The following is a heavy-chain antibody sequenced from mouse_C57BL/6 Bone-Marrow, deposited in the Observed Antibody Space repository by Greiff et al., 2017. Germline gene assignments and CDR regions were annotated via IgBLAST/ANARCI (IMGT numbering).Heavy chain of an antibody. J-gene: IGHJ4*01. Sequence: VQLQQSGAELARPGASVKMSCKASGYTFTSYGISWVKQRTGQGLEWIGEIYPRSGNTYYNEKFKGKGTRTADKSSRTAYMELRSLTSEDSAVYFCARYSNYVNYAMDYWGQGTSVTVSS. V-gene: IGHV1-81*01. D-gene: IGHD2-5*01. CDR3: ARYSNYVNYAMDY. CDR1: GYTFTSYG. CDR2: IYPRSGNT.